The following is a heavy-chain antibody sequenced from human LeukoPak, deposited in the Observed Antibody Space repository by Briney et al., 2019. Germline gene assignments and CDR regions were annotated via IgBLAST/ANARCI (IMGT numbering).Heavy chain of an antibody. D-gene: IGHD1-26*01. CDR2: ISGDGDST. J-gene: IGHJ4*02. V-gene: IGHV3-43*02. CDR3: AKSAVSGSYFGSGD. Sequence: GGSLRLSCAASGFTFDDYAMHWVRQAPGKGLDWVSLISGDGDSTYYGDSVKGRFTTSRDNSKNSLYLQMNSLRTEDTALYYCAKSAVSGSYFGSGDWGQGTLVTVSS. CDR1: GFTFDDYA.